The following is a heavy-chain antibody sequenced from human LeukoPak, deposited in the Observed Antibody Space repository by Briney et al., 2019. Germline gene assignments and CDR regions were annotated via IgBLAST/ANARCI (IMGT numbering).Heavy chain of an antibody. CDR2: IYYSGST. CDR1: GGSISSYY. J-gene: IGHJ4*02. D-gene: IGHD4-11*01. CDR3: ARGTTVTLFDY. V-gene: IGHV4-59*01. Sequence: SETLSLTXTVSGGSISSYYWSWIRQPPGKGLEWIGYIYYSGSTNYNPSLKSRVTISVDTSKNQFSLKLSSVTAADTAVYYCARGTTVTLFDYWGQGTLVTVSS.